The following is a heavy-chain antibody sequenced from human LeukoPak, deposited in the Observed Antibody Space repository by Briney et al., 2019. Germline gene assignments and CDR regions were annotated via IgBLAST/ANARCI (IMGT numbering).Heavy chain of an antibody. CDR1: GYTFTSYD. CDR3: ARVLWFGELFPDFDY. V-gene: IGHV1-18*01. J-gene: IGHJ4*02. D-gene: IGHD3-10*01. CDR2: ISAYNGNT. Sequence: ASVKVSCEASGYTFTSYDINWVRQAPGQGLEWMGWISAYNGNTNYAQKLQGRVTMTTDTSTSTAYMELRSLRSDDTAVYYCARVLWFGELFPDFDYWGQGTLVTVSS.